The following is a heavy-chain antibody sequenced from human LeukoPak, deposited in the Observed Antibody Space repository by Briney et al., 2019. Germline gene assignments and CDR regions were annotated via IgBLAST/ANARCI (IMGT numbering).Heavy chain of an antibody. J-gene: IGHJ3*02. D-gene: IGHD2-2*01. Sequence: PGGSLRLSCAASGFTFSSYEMNWVRQAPGKGLEWVSYISSSGSTIYYADSVKGRFTISRDNAKNSLYLQMNSLRAEDTAVYYCARVFGGYHDAFDIWGQGTMVTVSS. V-gene: IGHV3-48*03. CDR2: ISSSGSTI. CDR1: GFTFSSYE. CDR3: ARVFGGYHDAFDI.